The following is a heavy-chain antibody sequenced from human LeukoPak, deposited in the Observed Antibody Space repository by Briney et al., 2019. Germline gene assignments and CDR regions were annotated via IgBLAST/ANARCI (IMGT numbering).Heavy chain of an antibody. J-gene: IGHJ4*02. D-gene: IGHD4-23*01. CDR2: ISGSGGNT. Sequence: PGGSLRLSCAASGFTFSSYAMSWVRQAPGKGLDWVSAISGSGGNTYYADSVKGRFTISRDNSKNTLYLQMNSLRAEDTAVYYCAKDQYGGNPQNYFDYWGQGTLVTVSS. V-gene: IGHV3-23*01. CDR3: AKDQYGGNPQNYFDY. CDR1: GFTFSSYA.